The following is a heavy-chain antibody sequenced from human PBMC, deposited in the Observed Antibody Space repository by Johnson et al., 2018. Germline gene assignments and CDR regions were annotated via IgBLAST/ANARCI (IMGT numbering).Heavy chain of an antibody. D-gene: IGHD4-17*01. V-gene: IGHV3-23*04. CDR2: ISGSGGNT. CDR1: GFTFSSYV. J-gene: IGHJ6*02. Sequence: VQLVQSGGGLVQPGGSLRLSCAASGFTFSSYVMSWVRQAPGKGLEWVSAISGSGGNTYYADSVKGRFTISRDYSKTTLYLQMSSLRAEDTAVSYCAQTTGYYDYYGMDGWGQGTTVTVSS. CDR3: AQTTGYYDYYGMDG.